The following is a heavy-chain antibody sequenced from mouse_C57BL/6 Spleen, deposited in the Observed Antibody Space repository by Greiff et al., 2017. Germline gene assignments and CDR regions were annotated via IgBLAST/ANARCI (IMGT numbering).Heavy chain of an antibody. D-gene: IGHD3-3*01. J-gene: IGHJ3*01. CDR1: GFTFSDYG. Sequence: EVNVVESGGGLVKPGASLKLSCAASGFTFSDYGMHWVRQAPEKGLEWVAYISSGSSTIYYADTVKGRFTISRDNAKDSLFLQMPSLRSEDTAMYYCAREGPAWFAYWGQGTLVTVSA. CDR2: ISSGSSTI. CDR3: AREGPAWFAY. V-gene: IGHV5-17*01.